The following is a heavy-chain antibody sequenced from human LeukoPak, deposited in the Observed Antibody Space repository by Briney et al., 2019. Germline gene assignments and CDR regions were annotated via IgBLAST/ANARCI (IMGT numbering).Heavy chain of an antibody. J-gene: IGHJ4*02. CDR1: GYTFTGYY. D-gene: IGHD3-16*01. Sequence: ASVKVSCKASGYTFTGYYVHWVRQAPGQGLEWMGWMNPNSGNTGYAQKFQGRVTMTRNTSISTAYMELSSLRSEDTAVYYCARVLDDVFDYWGQGTLVTVSS. CDR2: MNPNSGNT. V-gene: IGHV1-8*02. CDR3: ARVLDDVFDY.